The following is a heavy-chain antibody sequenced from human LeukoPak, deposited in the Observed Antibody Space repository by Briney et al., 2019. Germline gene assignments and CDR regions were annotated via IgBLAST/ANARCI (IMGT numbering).Heavy chain of an antibody. V-gene: IGHV3-30*03. CDR3: ARGLRRDGYNVDY. J-gene: IGHJ4*02. CDR2: ISYDGSNK. D-gene: IGHD5-24*01. CDR1: GFTFSSYG. Sequence: GGSLRLSCAASGFTFSSYGMHWVRQAPGKGLEWVAVISYDGSNKYYADSVKGRFTISRDNAKNSLYLQMNSLRAEDTAVYYCARGLRRDGYNVDYWGQGTLVTVSS.